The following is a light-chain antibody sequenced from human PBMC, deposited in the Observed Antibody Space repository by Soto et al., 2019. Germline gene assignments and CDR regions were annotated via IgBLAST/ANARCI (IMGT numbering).Light chain of an antibody. CDR3: SSYTDRSTNTWV. CDR2: EVN. V-gene: IGLV2-14*01. Sequence: QSMLTQPASVSGSPGQSITISCTGTSGDVFAYNYVSWYQQYPGKAPKLMIYEVNNRPSGVSYRFSGSKSGNTASLTISGLQAEDEADYYCSSYTDRSTNTWVFGGGTTLTVL. J-gene: IGLJ3*02. CDR1: SGDVFAYNY.